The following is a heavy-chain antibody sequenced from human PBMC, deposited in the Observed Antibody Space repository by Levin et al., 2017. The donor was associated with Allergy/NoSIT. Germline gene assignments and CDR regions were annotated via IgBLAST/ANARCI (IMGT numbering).Heavy chain of an antibody. CDR1: GGTFSSYA. CDR2: IIPIFGTA. D-gene: IGHD3-16*01. J-gene: IGHJ6*02. V-gene: IGHV1-69*06. CDR3: ARGGQLWGYYYYYGMDV. Sequence: ASVKVSCKASGGTFSSYAISWVRQAPGQGLEWMGGIIPIFGTANYAQKFQGRVTITADKSTSTAYMELSSLRSEDTAVYYCARGGQLWGYYYYYGMDVWGQGTTVTVSS.